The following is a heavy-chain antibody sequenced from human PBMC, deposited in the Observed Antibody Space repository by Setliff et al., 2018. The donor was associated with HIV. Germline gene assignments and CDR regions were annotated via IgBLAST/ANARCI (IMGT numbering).Heavy chain of an antibody. CDR2: ISTSNGNT. V-gene: IGHV1-18*01. Sequence: ASVKVSCKASGYTFDKYGINWVRQAPGQGLEWMGWISTSNGNTDYAQNLQGRVTMTTDTSTSTAYMELRSLRSDDTAVYYCARALRGFHGSGTQFYYYLDVWGKGTTVTVSS. CDR3: ARALRGFHGSGTQFYYYLDV. CDR1: GYTFDKYG. D-gene: IGHD3-10*01. J-gene: IGHJ6*03.